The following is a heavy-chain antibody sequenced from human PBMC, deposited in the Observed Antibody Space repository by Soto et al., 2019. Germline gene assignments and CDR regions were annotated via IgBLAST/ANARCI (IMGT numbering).Heavy chain of an antibody. J-gene: IGHJ6*02. D-gene: IGHD6-13*01. CDR2: MNPINGAT. V-gene: IGHV1-8*02. CDR3: GRGPSPRAPAGGTPYYYAMDV. Sequence: ASVKVSCKASGYDLSAYDVNWVRQASVQGLEWMGWMNPINGATGSARRFQGRVSMTRNTATNTAYLELTSLRSDDTAVYYCGRGPSPRAPAGGTPYYYAMDVWGQGTTVTVSS. CDR1: GYDLSAYD.